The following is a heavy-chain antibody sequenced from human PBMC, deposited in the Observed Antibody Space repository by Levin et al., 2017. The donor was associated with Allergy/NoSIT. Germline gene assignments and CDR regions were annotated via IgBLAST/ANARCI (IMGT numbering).Heavy chain of an antibody. V-gene: IGHV3-23*01. CDR3: ALGRYYGSGSYYSPNWYFDL. J-gene: IGHJ2*01. Sequence: GGSLRLSCAASGFTFSSYAMSWVRQAPGKGLEWVSAISGSGGSTYYADSVKGRFTISRDNSKNTLYLQMNSLRAEDTAVYYCALGRYYGSGSYYSPNWYFDLWGRGTLVTVSS. CDR2: ISGSGGST. CDR1: GFTFSSYA. D-gene: IGHD3-10*01.